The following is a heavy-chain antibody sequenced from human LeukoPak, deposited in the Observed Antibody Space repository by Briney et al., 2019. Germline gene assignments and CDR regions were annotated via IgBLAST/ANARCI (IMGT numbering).Heavy chain of an antibody. V-gene: IGHV3-30-3*01. CDR3: ATVTTPTGS. CDR2: ISYDGSNE. CDR1: GFPFSTFP. Sequence: GGSLRLSCQASGFPFSTFPMSWVRQAPGKGLEWVAVISYDGSNEYYADSVKGRFTISRDNAKNSLYLQMNSLRDEDTAVYYCATVTTPTGSWGQGTLVTVSS. D-gene: IGHD4-17*01. J-gene: IGHJ5*02.